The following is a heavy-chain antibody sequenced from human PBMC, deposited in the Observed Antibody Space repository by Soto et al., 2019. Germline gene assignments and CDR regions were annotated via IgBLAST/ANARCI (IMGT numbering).Heavy chain of an antibody. J-gene: IGHJ4*02. CDR2: IYWDDDK. D-gene: IGHD6-6*01. CDR1: GFSLSTSGVG. Sequence: SGPTLVKPTQTLTLTCTFSGFSLSTSGVGVGWIRQPPGKALEWLALIYWDDDKRYSPSLKSRRTITKDNSKNQVVLTMNNRDPVDTAKYYCAHRNEYSSSSEVDFDYWGQGTLVTVSS. V-gene: IGHV2-5*02. CDR3: AHRNEYSSSSEVDFDY.